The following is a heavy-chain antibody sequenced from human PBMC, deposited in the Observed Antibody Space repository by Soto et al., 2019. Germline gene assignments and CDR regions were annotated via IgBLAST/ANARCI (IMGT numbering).Heavy chain of an antibody. J-gene: IGHJ5*02. Sequence: SETLSLTCTVSGGSMRNYFWTWIRQPPGKGLEWIGYIHYSGTTSFFPSYNPSLRSRVTISEDTSKNQFSLKLSSVTAADTAVYYCARDRYYYDSSGYYLDWFDPWGQGTLVTVSS. CDR3: ARDRYYYDSSGYYLDWFDP. D-gene: IGHD3-22*01. CDR1: GGSMRNYF. CDR2: IHYSGTT. V-gene: IGHV4-59*12.